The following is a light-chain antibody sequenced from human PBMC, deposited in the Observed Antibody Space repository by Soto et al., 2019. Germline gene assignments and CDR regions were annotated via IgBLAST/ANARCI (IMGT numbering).Light chain of an antibody. J-gene: IGKJ1*01. CDR2: DAS. V-gene: IGKV3-11*01. CDR1: QSVSSY. CDR3: QQRSNWPRT. Sequence: IVLTQSPTTLSLSPNERATLSCRPSQSVSSYLAWYQQKPGQAPRLLIYDASNRATGIPARFSGSGSGTDFTLTISSLEPEDFAVYYCQQRSNWPRTFGQGTKV.